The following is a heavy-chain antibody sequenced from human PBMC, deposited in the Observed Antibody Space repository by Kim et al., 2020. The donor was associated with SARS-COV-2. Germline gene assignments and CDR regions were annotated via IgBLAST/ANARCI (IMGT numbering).Heavy chain of an antibody. J-gene: IGHJ6*02. CDR2: ISAYNGNT. D-gene: IGHD6-6*01. V-gene: IGHV1-18*04. Sequence: ASVKVSCKASGYTFTSYGISWVRQAPGQGLEWMGWISAYNGNTNYAQKLQGRVTMTTDTSTSTAYMELRSLRSDDTAVYYCARDRSSIAARPGSRSAGYYYYGMDVWGQGTTVTVSS. CDR1: GYTFTSYG. CDR3: ARDRSSIAARPGSRSAGYYYYGMDV.